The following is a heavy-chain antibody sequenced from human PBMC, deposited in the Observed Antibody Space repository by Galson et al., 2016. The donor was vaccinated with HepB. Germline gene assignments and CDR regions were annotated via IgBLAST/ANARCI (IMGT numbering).Heavy chain of an antibody. CDR2: IYYSGST. Sequence: SETLSLTCTVSGGSISSSSYYWGWIRQPPGKGLEWIGSIYYSGSTYYNPSLKSRVTISVDTSKNQFSLKLSSVTAADTAVYYCARHRITIFGVVMGWFDPWGQGTLVTVSS. CDR3: ARHRITIFGVVMGWFDP. CDR1: GGSISSSSYY. V-gene: IGHV4-39*01. D-gene: IGHD3-3*01. J-gene: IGHJ5*02.